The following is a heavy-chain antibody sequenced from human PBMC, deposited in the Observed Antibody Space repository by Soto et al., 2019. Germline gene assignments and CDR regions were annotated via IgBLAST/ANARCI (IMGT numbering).Heavy chain of an antibody. Sequence: GGSLRLSCAASGFTVSSYGMHWVRQAPGKGLEWVAVIWYDGSNKYYAESVKGRFTISRENSKNTLYLQMTSLRAEDTAVYYCARDPTAGGYYYGMDVWGQGTTVTVSS. CDR3: ARDPTAGGYYYGMDV. CDR2: IWYDGSNK. J-gene: IGHJ6*02. V-gene: IGHV3-33*01. CDR1: GFTVSSYG.